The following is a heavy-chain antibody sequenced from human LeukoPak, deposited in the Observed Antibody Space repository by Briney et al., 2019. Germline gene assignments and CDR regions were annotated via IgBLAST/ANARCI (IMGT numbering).Heavy chain of an antibody. V-gene: IGHV3-30*18. Sequence: GGSLRLSCAASGFTFSSYGMHWVRQAPGKGLQWVALISHDGSNKYYADSVKGRFTISRDNSKNTLYLQMNSLRAEDTAVYYCANYYYDTSGYKNWGQGTLVTVSS. J-gene: IGHJ4*02. D-gene: IGHD3-22*01. CDR3: ANYYYDTSGYKN. CDR2: ISHDGSNK. CDR1: GFTFSSYG.